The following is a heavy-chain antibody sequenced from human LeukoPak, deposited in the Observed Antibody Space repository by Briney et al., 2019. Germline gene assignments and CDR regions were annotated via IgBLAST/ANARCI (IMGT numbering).Heavy chain of an antibody. CDR1: GGSIRSSYYY. V-gene: IGHV4-39*07. CDR3: ARSIAVAARGYFDY. Sequence: SETLSLTFTVSGGSIRSSYYYWGWIRQPPGKGLKWIGSIYDSGSTNYNPSLKSRVTIPVDTSKNQFSLKLSSVTAADTAVYYCARSIAVAARGYFDYWGQGTLVTVSS. D-gene: IGHD6-19*01. J-gene: IGHJ4*02. CDR2: IYDSGST.